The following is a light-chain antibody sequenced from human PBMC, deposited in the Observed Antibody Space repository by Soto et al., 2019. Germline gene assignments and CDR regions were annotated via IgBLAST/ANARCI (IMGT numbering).Light chain of an antibody. CDR1: QSVNSNY. CDR2: GAS. CDR3: QHFGGSSYT. J-gene: IGKJ2*01. Sequence: DNVLTQSPGTLSLSPGETATLSCRASQSVNSNYLAWYQQKPGQAPRLLIYGASARATGIPDRFSGSGSGTDFTLAISRLEPEDFAVYYCQHFGGSSYTFGQGTKLEIK. V-gene: IGKV3-20*01.